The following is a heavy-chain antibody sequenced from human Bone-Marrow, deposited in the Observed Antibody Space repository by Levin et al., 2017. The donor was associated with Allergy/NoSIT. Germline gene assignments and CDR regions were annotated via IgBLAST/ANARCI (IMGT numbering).Heavy chain of an antibody. CDR1: GYTFTGYY. V-gene: IGHV1-2*06. Sequence: GESLKISCKASGYTFTGYYMHWVRQAPGQGLEWMGRINPNSGGTNYAQKFQGRVTMTRDTSISTAYMELSRLRSDDTAVYYCAGDYGDYSSGYYFDYWGQGTMVTVSS. CDR3: AGDYGDYSSGYYFDY. D-gene: IGHD4-17*01. CDR2: INPNSGGT. J-gene: IGHJ4*02.